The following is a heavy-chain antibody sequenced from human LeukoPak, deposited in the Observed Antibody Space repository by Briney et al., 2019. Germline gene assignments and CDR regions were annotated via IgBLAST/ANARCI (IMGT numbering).Heavy chain of an antibody. Sequence: GASVKVSCKASGGTFSSYAISWVRQAPGQGLEWMGGIIPIFGTANYAQKFQGRVTITADESTSTAYMELSSLRSEDTAVYYCARDHGGSYSGAFDIWGQGTMVTVSS. J-gene: IGHJ3*02. V-gene: IGHV1-69*13. CDR1: GGTFSSYA. CDR2: IIPIFGTA. CDR3: ARDHGGSYSGAFDI. D-gene: IGHD1-26*01.